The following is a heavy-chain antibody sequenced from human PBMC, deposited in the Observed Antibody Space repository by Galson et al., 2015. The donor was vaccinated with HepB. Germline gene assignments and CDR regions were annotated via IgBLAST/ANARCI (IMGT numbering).Heavy chain of an antibody. D-gene: IGHD5-24*01. V-gene: IGHV3-30*18. Sequence: SLRLSCAASGFTFSSYGMHWVRQAPGKGLEWVAVISYDGSNKYYADSVKGRFTISRDNSKNTLYLQMNSLRAEDTAVYYCAKGSEMATIVYVGYFDYWGQGTLVTVSS. CDR2: ISYDGSNK. CDR1: GFTFSSYG. J-gene: IGHJ4*02. CDR3: AKGSEMATIVYVGYFDY.